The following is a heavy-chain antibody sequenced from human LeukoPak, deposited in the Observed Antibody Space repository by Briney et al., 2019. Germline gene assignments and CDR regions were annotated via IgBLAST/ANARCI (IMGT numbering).Heavy chain of an antibody. Sequence: SETLSLTCTVSGYYISSGYYWGWIRQPPGKGLEWIGSIYHSGSTNYNPSLKSRVTMSVDTSKNQFSLKLSSVTAADTAVYYCASLPEIAVAGSDAFDIWGQGTMVTVSS. D-gene: IGHD6-19*01. V-gene: IGHV4-38-2*02. CDR2: IYHSGST. CDR3: ASLPEIAVAGSDAFDI. CDR1: GYYISSGYY. J-gene: IGHJ3*02.